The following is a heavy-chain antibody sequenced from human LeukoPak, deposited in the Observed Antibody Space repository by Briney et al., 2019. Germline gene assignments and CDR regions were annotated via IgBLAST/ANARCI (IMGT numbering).Heavy chain of an antibody. V-gene: IGHV3-7*01. CDR3: ARVQYSSSWYSAFDI. CDR1: GFTFSSYW. D-gene: IGHD6-13*01. J-gene: IGHJ3*02. CDR2: IKQDGSEK. Sequence: EPGGSLRLSCAASGFTFSSYWMSWVRQAPGKGLEWVANIKQDGSEKYYVDSVKGRFTISRDNAKNSLYLQMNSLRAEDTAVYHCARVQYSSSWYSAFDIWGQGTMVTVSS.